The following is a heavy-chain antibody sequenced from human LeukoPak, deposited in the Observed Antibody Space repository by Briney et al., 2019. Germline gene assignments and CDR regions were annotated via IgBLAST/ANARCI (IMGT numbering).Heavy chain of an antibody. CDR1: GFTFSSYA. CDR2: ISYDGTDK. D-gene: IGHD6-19*01. CDR3: AKGEGGDSGWYGDY. V-gene: IGHV3-30*04. J-gene: IGHJ4*02. Sequence: GGSLRLSCAASGFTFSSYAMHWVRQAPGKGLEWVAVISYDGTDKYYADSVKGRFTISRDNSKNTLFLQMSSLRAEDTAMYYCAKGEGGDSGWYGDYWGQGTLVTVSS.